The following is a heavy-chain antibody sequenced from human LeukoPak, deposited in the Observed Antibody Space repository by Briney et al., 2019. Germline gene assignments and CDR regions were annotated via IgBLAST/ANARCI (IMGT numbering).Heavy chain of an antibody. J-gene: IGHJ4*02. V-gene: IGHV3-23*01. CDR3: VKTMGAIDHDY. CDR1: GFSFRGFA. D-gene: IGHD1-26*01. Sequence: GGSLRLSCAVSGFSFRGFAMTWVRQAPGKGLEWVSDISDSGGGTYYADSVKGRFTISRDNSKNTLYLQMNSLRAEDTAVYYCVKTMGAIDHDYWVQGTLVTVSS. CDR2: ISDSGGGT.